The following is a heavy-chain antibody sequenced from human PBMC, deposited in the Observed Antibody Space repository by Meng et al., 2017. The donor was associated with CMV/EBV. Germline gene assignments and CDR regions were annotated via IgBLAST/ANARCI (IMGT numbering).Heavy chain of an antibody. D-gene: IGHD3-9*01. CDR2: IYYSGST. CDR3: ARDAGHYDILTGYSY. V-gene: IGHV4-39*07. Sequence: QLRLQESGPGLVKPSETLSLTCTVSGGSISSSSYYWGWIRQPPGKGLEWIGSIYYSGSTYYNPSLKSRVTISVDTSKNQFSLKLSSVTAADTAVYYCARDAGHYDILTGYSYWGQGTLVTVSS. CDR1: GGSISSSSYY. J-gene: IGHJ4*02.